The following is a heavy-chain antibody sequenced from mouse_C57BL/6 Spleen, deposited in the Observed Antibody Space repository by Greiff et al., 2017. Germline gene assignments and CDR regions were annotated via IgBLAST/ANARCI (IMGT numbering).Heavy chain of an antibody. CDR3: AKHSYDYDGNYCDD. CDR1: GFSLTSYG. J-gene: IGHJ2*01. CDR2: LWGGGST. D-gene: IGHD2-4*01. V-gene: IGHV2-9*01. Sequence: VQLVESGPGLVAPSQSLSITCTVSGFSLTSYGVDWVRQPPGKGLEWLGVLWGGGSTHYNSALMSRLSISKDNSKSQVFLKRNSLQTDDTAMYYCAKHSYDYDGNYCDDWGQGTTLTVSS.